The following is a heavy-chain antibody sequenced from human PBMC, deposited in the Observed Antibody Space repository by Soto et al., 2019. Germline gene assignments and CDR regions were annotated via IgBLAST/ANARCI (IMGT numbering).Heavy chain of an antibody. D-gene: IGHD4-4*01. CDR2: IIPILGIA. V-gene: IGHV1-69*04. CDR1: GGTFSSYT. CDR3: ARDLYSSYVAYFDY. Sequence: SVKVSCKASGGTFSSYTIGWVRQAPGQGLEWMGRIIPILGIANYAQKFQGRVTITADKSTSTAYMELSSLRSEDTAVYYCARDLYSSYVAYFDYWGQGTLVTVSS. J-gene: IGHJ4*02.